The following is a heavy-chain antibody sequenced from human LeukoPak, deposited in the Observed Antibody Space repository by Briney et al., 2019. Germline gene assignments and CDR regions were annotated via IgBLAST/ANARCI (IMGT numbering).Heavy chain of an antibody. CDR2: IYYSGST. Sequence: SETLSLTCTVSGGSISSYYWSWIRQPPGKGLEWIGYIYYSGSTNYNPSLKSRVTISVDTSKNQFSLKLSSVTAADTAVYYCARQGCGGDCYAYAFDIWGQGTMVTVSS. D-gene: IGHD2-21*02. V-gene: IGHV4-59*08. CDR1: GGSISSYY. CDR3: ARQGCGGDCYAYAFDI. J-gene: IGHJ3*02.